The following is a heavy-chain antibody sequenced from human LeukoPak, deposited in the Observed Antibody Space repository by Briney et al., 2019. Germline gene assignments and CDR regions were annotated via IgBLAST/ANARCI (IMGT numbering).Heavy chain of an antibody. J-gene: IGHJ5*02. CDR1: GYTFTSYY. Sequence: ASVKVSCKASGYTFTSYYMHWVRQAPGQGLEWMGWINPNSGGTNYAQKFQGRVTMTRDTSISTAYMELSRLRSDDTAVYYCARYMVRGARWFDPWGQGTLVTVSS. CDR2: INPNSGGT. V-gene: IGHV1-2*02. D-gene: IGHD3-10*01. CDR3: ARYMVRGARWFDP.